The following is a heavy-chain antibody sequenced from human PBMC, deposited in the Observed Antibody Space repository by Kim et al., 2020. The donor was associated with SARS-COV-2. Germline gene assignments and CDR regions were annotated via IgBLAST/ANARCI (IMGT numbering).Heavy chain of an antibody. Sequence: GGSLRLSCAASGFTFSSYWMHWVRQAPGKGLVWVSRINSDGSSTSYADSVKGRFTISRDNAKNTLYLQMNSLRAEDTAVYYCARHRYSGNWFDPWGQGTLVTVSS. CDR2: INSDGSST. J-gene: IGHJ5*02. CDR3: ARHRYSGNWFDP. CDR1: GFTFSSYW. V-gene: IGHV3-74*01. D-gene: IGHD2-15*01.